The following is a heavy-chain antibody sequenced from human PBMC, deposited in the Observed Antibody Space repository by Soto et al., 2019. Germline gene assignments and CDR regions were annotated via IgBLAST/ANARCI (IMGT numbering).Heavy chain of an antibody. CDR1: GGSISSYY. J-gene: IGHJ4*02. V-gene: IGHV4-59*01. D-gene: IGHD4-17*01. CDR2: IYYSGST. Sequence: PSETLSLTCTVSGGSISSYYWSWIRQPPGKGLEWIGYIYYSGSTNYDPSLKSRVTISVDTSKNQFSLKLSSVTAADTAVYYCASSTVSGFDYWGQGTLVTVSS. CDR3: ASSTVSGFDY.